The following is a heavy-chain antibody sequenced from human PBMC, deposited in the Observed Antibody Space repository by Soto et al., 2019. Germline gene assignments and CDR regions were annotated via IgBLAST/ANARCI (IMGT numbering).Heavy chain of an antibody. CDR1: GYTLTELS. CDR3: ATTTRSSIAEHFDY. J-gene: IGHJ4*02. Sequence: ASVKVSCKVSGYTLTELSMHWVRQAPGKGLGWMGGFDPEDGETIYAQKFQGRVTMTEDTSTDTAYMELSSLRSEDTAVYYCATTTRSSIAEHFDYWGQGTLLTVSS. CDR2: FDPEDGET. V-gene: IGHV1-24*01. D-gene: IGHD6-6*01.